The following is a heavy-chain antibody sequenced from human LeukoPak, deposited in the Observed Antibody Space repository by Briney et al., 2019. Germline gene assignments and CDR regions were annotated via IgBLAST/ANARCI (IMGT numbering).Heavy chain of an antibody. J-gene: IGHJ3*02. CDR3: ARGDSSGYSDAFDI. Sequence: PSETLSLTCAVYGGSFSGYYWSWIRQPPGKGLEWIGYIYYSGSTNYNPSLKSRVTISVDTSKNQFSLKLSSVTAADTAVYYCARGDSSGYSDAFDIWGQGTMVTVSS. V-gene: IGHV4-59*01. D-gene: IGHD3-22*01. CDR2: IYYSGST. CDR1: GGSFSGYY.